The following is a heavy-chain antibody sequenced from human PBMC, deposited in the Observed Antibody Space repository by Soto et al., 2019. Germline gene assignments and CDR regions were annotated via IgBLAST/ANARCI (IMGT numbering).Heavy chain of an antibody. J-gene: IGHJ3*02. V-gene: IGHV1-46*01. Sequence: ASVKVSCKASGYTFTSYYMHWVRQAPGQGLEWMGIINPSGGSTSYAQKFQGRVTMTRDTSTSTVYMELSSLRSEDTAVYYCAREPQKKCSSTSCNAFDIWGQGTMVTVSS. CDR1: GYTFTSYY. D-gene: IGHD2-2*01. CDR3: AREPQKKCSSTSCNAFDI. CDR2: INPSGGST.